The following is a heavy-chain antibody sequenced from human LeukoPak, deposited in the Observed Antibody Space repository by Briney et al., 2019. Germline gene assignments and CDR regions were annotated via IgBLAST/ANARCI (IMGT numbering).Heavy chain of an antibody. Sequence: GGSLRLSCAASGFIFSNAWMIWVRQAPGKGLEWVGRIKSKADGGATDYAAPVKSTFTISRDDSKKTLYLQMNSLKIEDTAVYYCPLWFGESIYWGQGTLVTVSS. CDR3: PLWFGESIY. J-gene: IGHJ4*02. V-gene: IGHV3-15*01. CDR1: GFIFSNAW. D-gene: IGHD3-10*01. CDR2: IKSKADGGAT.